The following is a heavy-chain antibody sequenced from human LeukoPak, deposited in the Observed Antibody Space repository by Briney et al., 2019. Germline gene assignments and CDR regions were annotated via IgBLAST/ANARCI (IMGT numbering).Heavy chain of an antibody. J-gene: IGHJ2*01. Sequence: GGSLRLSCAASGFTFSSYEMNWVRQAPGKGLEWVSYISSSGSTIYYADSVKGRFTISRDNAKNSLYLQMNSLRAEDTAVYYCARALGSGWYLNAWYFDLWGRGTLVTVSS. D-gene: IGHD6-19*01. CDR2: ISSSGSTI. V-gene: IGHV3-48*03. CDR3: ARALGSGWYLNAWYFDL. CDR1: GFTFSSYE.